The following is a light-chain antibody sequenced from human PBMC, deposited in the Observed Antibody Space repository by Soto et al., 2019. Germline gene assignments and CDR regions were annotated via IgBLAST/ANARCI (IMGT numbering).Light chain of an antibody. CDR1: QSISSW. CDR3: QQYSSYPLT. Sequence: DIQMTQSPSTLSTSVGDRVTITCRASQSISSWLAWYQQKVGKAPKLLIYKASTLESGVPSRFSGSGSATEFTLTISSLQPDDFETYYGQQYSSYPLTFGGGTKVEIK. CDR2: KAS. V-gene: IGKV1-5*03. J-gene: IGKJ4*01.